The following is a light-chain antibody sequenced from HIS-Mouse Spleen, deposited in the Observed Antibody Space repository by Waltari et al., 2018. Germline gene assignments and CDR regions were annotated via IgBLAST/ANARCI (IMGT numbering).Light chain of an antibody. CDR3: SSYTSSSFNVV. CDR1: SSNVGGYNY. J-gene: IGLJ2*01. V-gene: IGLV2-14*03. CDR2: DVS. Sequence: QSALTQPASVSGSPGQPITISCTGTSSNVGGYNYVSWYQQHPGKAPKLMINDVSNRPSGVSNRFSGSKSGNTASLTISGLQAEDEADYYCSSYTSSSFNVVFGGGTKLTVL.